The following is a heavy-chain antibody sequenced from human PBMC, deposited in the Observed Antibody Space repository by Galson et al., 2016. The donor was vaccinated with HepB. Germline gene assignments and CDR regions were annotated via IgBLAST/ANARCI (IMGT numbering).Heavy chain of an antibody. CDR1: GGTISSYG. CDR2: IIPTLRST. CDR3: ARRREDGDYVFDH. J-gene: IGHJ4*02. Sequence: SVKVSCKASGGTISSYGVSWVRQAAGQGLEWVGGIIPTLRSTIYARKFQGRVTITAEESTSTVSMELSSLRSEDTAVYYCARRREDGDYVFDHWGQGTLVTVSS. V-gene: IGHV1-69*13. D-gene: IGHD4-17*01.